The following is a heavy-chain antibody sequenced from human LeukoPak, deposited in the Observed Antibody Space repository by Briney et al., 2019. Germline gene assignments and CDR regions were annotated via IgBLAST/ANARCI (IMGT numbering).Heavy chain of an antibody. CDR3: ARDCSGGSCYSFDY. V-gene: IGHV1-69*06. D-gene: IGHD2-15*01. CDR2: VIPIFSTA. Sequence: SVKVSCKASGGTFSNYAIGWVRQAPGQGLEWMGGVIPIFSTANYAQKFQGRVTITADRSTSTAYMELSSLRSEDTAVYYCARDCSGGSCYSFDYWGQGTLVTVSS. J-gene: IGHJ4*02. CDR1: GGTFSNYA.